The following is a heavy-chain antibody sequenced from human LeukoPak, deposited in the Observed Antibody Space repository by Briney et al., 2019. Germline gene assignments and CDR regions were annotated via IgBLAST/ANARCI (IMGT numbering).Heavy chain of an antibody. J-gene: IGHJ5*02. CDR1: GYTFTSYG. CDR3: ARGLENRIAAAGVGLFDP. CDR2: ISTYNGNT. V-gene: IGHV1-18*01. Sequence: ASVKVSCKASGYTFTSYGISWVRQAPGQGLEWMGWISTYNGNTNYAQKLQGRVTMTTDTSTSTAYMELRSLRSDDTAVYYCARGLENRIAAAGVGLFDPWGQGTLVTVSS. D-gene: IGHD6-13*01.